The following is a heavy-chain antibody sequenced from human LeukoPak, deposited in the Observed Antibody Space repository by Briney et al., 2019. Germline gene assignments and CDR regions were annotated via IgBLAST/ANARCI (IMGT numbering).Heavy chain of an antibody. V-gene: IGHV3-30*03. CDR1: GFTFSGYG. J-gene: IGHJ4*02. D-gene: IGHD3-10*01. CDR3: ARTTTPHYYGSGSYALGY. Sequence: GGSLRLSCAASGFTFSGYGMHWVRQAPGKGLEWVAVISYDGSNKYYADSVKGRFTISRDNSKNTLYLQMSSLSAEDTAVYYCARTTTPHYYGSGSYALGYWGQGTLVTVPS. CDR2: ISYDGSNK.